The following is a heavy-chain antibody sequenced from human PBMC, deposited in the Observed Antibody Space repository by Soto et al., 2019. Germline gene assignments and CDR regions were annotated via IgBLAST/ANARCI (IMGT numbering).Heavy chain of an antibody. V-gene: IGHV3-30*03. Sequence: QVQLVESGGGVVQPGRSLRLSCAASGFTFSSYGMHWVRQAPGKGLEWVAVISYDGSNKYYADSVKGRFTISRDNSKNTLYLQMNSLRDEDTAVYYCARAPGVVAASNWFDPWGQGTLVTVSS. J-gene: IGHJ5*02. D-gene: IGHD2-15*01. CDR2: ISYDGSNK. CDR3: ARAPGVVAASNWFDP. CDR1: GFTFSSYG.